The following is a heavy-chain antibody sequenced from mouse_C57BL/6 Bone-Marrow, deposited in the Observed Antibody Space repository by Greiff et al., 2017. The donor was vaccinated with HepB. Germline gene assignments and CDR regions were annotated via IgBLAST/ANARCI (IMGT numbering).Heavy chain of an antibody. CDR3: TRAGYYGSSFVWYCDV. J-gene: IGHJ1*03. D-gene: IGHD1-1*01. CDR1: GFTFSSYA. V-gene: IGHV5-9-1*02. CDR2: ISSGGDYI. Sequence: EVQRVESGEGLVKPGGSLKLSCAASGFTFSSYAMSWVRQTPEKRLEWVAYISSGGDYIYYADTLKGRFTISRDNARNTLYLQMSSLKSEDTAMYYCTRAGYYGSSFVWYCDVWGTGTTVTVSS.